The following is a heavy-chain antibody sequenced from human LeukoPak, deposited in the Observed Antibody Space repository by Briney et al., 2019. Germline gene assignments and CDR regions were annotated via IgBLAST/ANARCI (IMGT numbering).Heavy chain of an antibody. CDR1: GGSFSGYY. CDR2: INHSGST. V-gene: IGHV4-34*01. CDR3: ARISYGYQKCYFDY. J-gene: IGHJ4*02. Sequence: SETLSLTCAVYGGSFSGYYWSWIRQPPGKGLEWIGEINHSGSTNYNPSLKSRVTISVDTSKNQFSLKLSSVTAADTAVYYCARISYGYQKCYFDYWGQGTLVTVSS. D-gene: IGHD5-18*01.